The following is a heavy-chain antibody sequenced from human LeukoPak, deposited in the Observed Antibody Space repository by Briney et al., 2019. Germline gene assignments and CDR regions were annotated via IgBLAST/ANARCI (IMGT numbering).Heavy chain of an antibody. CDR3: AKWANWNGGGNGIDP. D-gene: IGHD1-1*01. CDR2: IRNDGSIK. Sequence: PGGSLRLXCAASGFTFSSYGMHWVRQAPGKGLEWLAFIRNDGSIKYYADPVKGRFTISRDNSKNTVYLQMNSLKPEDTAVYFCAKWANWNGGGNGIDPWGQGTLVTVSS. J-gene: IGHJ5*02. V-gene: IGHV3-30*02. CDR1: GFTFSSYG.